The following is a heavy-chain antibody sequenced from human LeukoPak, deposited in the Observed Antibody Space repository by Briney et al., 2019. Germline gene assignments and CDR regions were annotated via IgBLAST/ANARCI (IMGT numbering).Heavy chain of an antibody. D-gene: IGHD6-13*01. V-gene: IGHV1-3*03. CDR1: GYTFTGYY. CDR2: INAGNGNT. Sequence: GASVKVSCKASGYTFTGYYMHWVRQAPGQRLEWMGWINAGNGNTKYSQDFQGRVTITRDTSASIAYMELSSLRSEDMAVYYCARTRQYSSIWGFDYWGQGTLVTVSS. J-gene: IGHJ4*02. CDR3: ARTRQYSSIWGFDY.